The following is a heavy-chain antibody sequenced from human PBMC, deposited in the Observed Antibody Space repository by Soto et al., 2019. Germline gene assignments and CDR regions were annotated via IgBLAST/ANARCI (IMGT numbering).Heavy chain of an antibody. Sequence: GGSLRLSCAASGFTVSSNYMSWVRQAPGKGLEWVSVIYSGGSTYYADSVKGRFTISRDNSKNTLYLQMNSLRAEDTAVYYCARGGTDMEHYYYGMDVWGQGTTVTVSS. CDR3: ARGGTDMEHYYYGMDV. CDR2: IYSGGST. D-gene: IGHD5-18*01. J-gene: IGHJ6*02. CDR1: GFTVSSNY. V-gene: IGHV3-53*01.